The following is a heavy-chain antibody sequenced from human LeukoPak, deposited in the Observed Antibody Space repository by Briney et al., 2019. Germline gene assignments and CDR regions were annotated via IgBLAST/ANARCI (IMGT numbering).Heavy chain of an antibody. CDR2: IKQDGSEK. J-gene: IGHJ4*02. Sequence: PGGSLRLSCAASGFTFSSYWISWVRQAPGKGLEWVANIKQDGSEKYYVDSVKGRFTISRDNAKNSLYLQMNSLRAEDTAVYYCARDVGYCSSTSCYGDYFDYWGQGTLVTVSS. CDR1: GFTFSSYW. D-gene: IGHD2-2*03. CDR3: ARDVGYCSSTSCYGDYFDY. V-gene: IGHV3-7*01.